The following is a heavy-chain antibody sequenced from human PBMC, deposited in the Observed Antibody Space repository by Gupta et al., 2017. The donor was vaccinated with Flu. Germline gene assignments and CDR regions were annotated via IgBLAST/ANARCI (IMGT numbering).Heavy chain of an antibody. CDR2: ISWDSKNR. CDR1: GFTFDDHA. V-gene: IGHV3-9*01. D-gene: IGHD1-26*01. CDR3: TRGSGSQPRAGAFDF. J-gene: IGHJ3*01. Sequence: EVQLVDSGGGLVQPGRSLTLSCAASGFTFDDHAMNWVRQAPGKGLGWVSGISWDSKNRGYAASVKGRFTISRDNAKNSLYLQINKLRPEDTAFYYCTRGSGSQPRAGAFDFWGQGTMVTVSS.